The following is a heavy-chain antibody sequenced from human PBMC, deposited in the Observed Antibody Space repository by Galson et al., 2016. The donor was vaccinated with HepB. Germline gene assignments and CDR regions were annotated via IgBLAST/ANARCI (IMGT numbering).Heavy chain of an antibody. CDR1: GFTFSSNA. CDR2: ISESGDTT. D-gene: IGHD3-22*01. CDR3: GTNRDINTLIGVIFDY. Sequence: SLRLSCAASGFTFSSNAMGWVRQAPGKGLEWVSSISESGDTTHYADSVKGRFTISRDNSKNTLFLQMNSLRAEDTAVYYCGTNRDINTLIGVIFDYWGQGSLVTVSS. V-gene: IGHV3-23*01. J-gene: IGHJ4*02.